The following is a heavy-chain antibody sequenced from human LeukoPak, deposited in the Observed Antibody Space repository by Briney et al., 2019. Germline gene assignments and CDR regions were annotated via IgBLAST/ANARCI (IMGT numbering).Heavy chain of an antibody. V-gene: IGHV3-23*01. J-gene: IGHJ5*02. Sequence: PGGSLRISCAASGFTFRSYAMNWVRQAPGKGLEWVSTITSGGDSTYYADSMKGRFTISRDNSENTLYLQMNSLRAEDTAVYYCAKEFALSSGSVPYIWFDPWGQGTLVTVSS. CDR3: AKEFALSSGSVPYIWFDP. D-gene: IGHD3-22*01. CDR2: ITSGGDST. CDR1: GFTFRSYA.